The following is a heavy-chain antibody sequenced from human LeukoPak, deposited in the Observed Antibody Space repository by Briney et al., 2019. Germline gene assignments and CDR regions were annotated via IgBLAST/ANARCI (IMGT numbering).Heavy chain of an antibody. CDR3: ARDQMVSGWLTDY. Sequence: GGSLRLSCAASGFTFSSYGMHWVRQAPGKGLEWVAVISYDGSNKYYADSVKGRFTISRDNSKNTLYLQMNSLRAEGTAVYYCARDQMVSGWLTDYWGQGTLVTVSS. D-gene: IGHD6-19*01. CDR1: GFTFSSYG. J-gene: IGHJ4*02. CDR2: ISYDGSNK. V-gene: IGHV3-30*19.